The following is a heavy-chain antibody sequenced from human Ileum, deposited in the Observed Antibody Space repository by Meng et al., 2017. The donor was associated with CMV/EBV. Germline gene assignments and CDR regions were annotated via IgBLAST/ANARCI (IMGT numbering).Heavy chain of an antibody. V-gene: IGHV3-48*03. D-gene: IGHD4-23*01. Sequence: GESLKISCAASGFTFSSYEMNWVRQAPGKGLEWVSHIDTSNNEYYADSVKGRFAISRDNAKNSVYLQMYSLRAEDTALYYCAREGVGNPGWFDPWGQGTLVTVSS. CDR2: IDTSNNE. CDR1: GFTFSSYE. J-gene: IGHJ5*02. CDR3: AREGVGNPGWFDP.